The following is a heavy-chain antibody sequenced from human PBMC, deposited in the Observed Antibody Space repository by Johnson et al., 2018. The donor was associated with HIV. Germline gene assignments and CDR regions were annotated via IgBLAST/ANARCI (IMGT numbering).Heavy chain of an antibody. D-gene: IGHD3-22*01. CDR2: TSYDGSNK. V-gene: IGHV3-30*03. CDR3: ARGSSGKMNGALDI. Sequence: VQLVESGGGVVQPGRSLRLSCAASGFTFSSHGMHWVRQAPGKGLEWVSVTSYDGSNKYYVDSVKGRFTISRDNSKNTLYLQMNSLRPDDTAVYYCARGSSGKMNGALDIWGQGTMVIVSS. J-gene: IGHJ3*02. CDR1: GFTFSSHG.